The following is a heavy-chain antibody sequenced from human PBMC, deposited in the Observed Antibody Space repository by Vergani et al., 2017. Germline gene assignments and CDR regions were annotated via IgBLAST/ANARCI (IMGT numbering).Heavy chain of an antibody. CDR3: ARQNGILQDLGEGFRYWRDP. J-gene: IGHJ5*02. CDR1: GGNISSRSYR. CDR2: IYYVGNA. D-gene: IGHD2/OR15-2a*01. Sequence: QVQLQESGPGVVKPSETLSLTRTASGGNISSRSYRWAWPRPPPGKELERIGSIYYVGNADYNPSLESRVTLSVDTSKNNYSLNLISVTAADTAVYFCARQNGILQDLGEGFRYWRDPWGQGTLVTGSS. V-gene: IGHV4-39*01.